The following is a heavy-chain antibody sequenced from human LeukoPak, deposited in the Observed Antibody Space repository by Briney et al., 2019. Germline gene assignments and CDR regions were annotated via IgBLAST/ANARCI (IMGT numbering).Heavy chain of an antibody. CDR1: GGSISSGGYS. CDR2: IYYSGST. D-gene: IGHD6-6*01. CDR3: ARAPYSSSLFGWFDP. V-gene: IGHV4-30-2*05. J-gene: IGHJ5*02. Sequence: PSQTLSLTCAVSGGSISSGGYSWSWIRQPPGKGLEWIGYIYYSGSTYYNPSLKSRVTISVDTSKNQFSLKLSSVTAADTAVYYCARAPYSSSLFGWFDPWGQGTLVTVSS.